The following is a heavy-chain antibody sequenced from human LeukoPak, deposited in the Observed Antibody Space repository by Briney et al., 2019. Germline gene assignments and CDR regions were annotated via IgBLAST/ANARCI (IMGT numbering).Heavy chain of an antibody. CDR1: GFTFSDYA. D-gene: IGHD2-15*01. Sequence: GGSLRRSCAASGFTFSDYAMTWVRQAPGKGLEWVSTLSGNGGTIFYADSVKGRFTISRDNSKNTLFLQMNSLRAEDTAVYYCAKGVDYCSGGSCPADYWGPGTLVTVSS. J-gene: IGHJ4*02. V-gene: IGHV3-23*01. CDR2: LSGNGGTI. CDR3: AKGVDYCSGGSCPADY.